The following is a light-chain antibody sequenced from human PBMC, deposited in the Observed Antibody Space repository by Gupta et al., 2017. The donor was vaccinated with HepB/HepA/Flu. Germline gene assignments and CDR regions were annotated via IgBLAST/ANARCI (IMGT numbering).Light chain of an antibody. Sequence: EIVITQSPATLSVSPGERATLSCRASQSVSSKLAWYQQKPGQAPRLLIYGASTRANGIPARFSGSGSGTEFTLTISSLQSEDFAVYYCQQDNNWPRTFGEGTKVEIK. CDR2: GAS. CDR1: QSVSSK. J-gene: IGKJ1*01. CDR3: QQDNNWPRT. V-gene: IGKV3-15*01.